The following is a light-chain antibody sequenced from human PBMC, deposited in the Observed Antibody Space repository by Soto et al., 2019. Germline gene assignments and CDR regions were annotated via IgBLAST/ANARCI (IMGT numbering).Light chain of an antibody. J-gene: IGLJ2*01. Sequence: QSALTQPASVSGSPGQSLTISCTGTSSDVGGYNYVSWYHQHPGKAPKLIIYEVFKRPSGVPDRFSGSKSGNTASLTVSGLQAEDEADYYCSSYAGSNSVVFGGGTKLTVL. CDR3: SSYAGSNSVV. CDR2: EVF. V-gene: IGLV2-8*01. CDR1: SSDVGGYNY.